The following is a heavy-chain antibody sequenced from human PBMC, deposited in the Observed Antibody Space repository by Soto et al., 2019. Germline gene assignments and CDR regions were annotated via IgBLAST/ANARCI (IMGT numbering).Heavy chain of an antibody. J-gene: IGHJ4*02. Sequence: SETLSLTCTVSGASITGSFFWSWIRQPAGKGLEWIGRFSLSGTTNYNPSLRSRVTMSADVSKNQFSLRLTSVTAADTALYYCARGMTPPGAPAWYYFDSWGQGTQVTVSS. CDR3: ARGMTPPGAPAWYYFDS. CDR2: FSLSGTT. V-gene: IGHV4-4*07. CDR1: GASITGSFF. D-gene: IGHD2-8*02.